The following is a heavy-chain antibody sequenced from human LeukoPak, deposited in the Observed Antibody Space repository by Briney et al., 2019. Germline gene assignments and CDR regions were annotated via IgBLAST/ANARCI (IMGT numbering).Heavy chain of an antibody. Sequence: GGSLRLSCAASGFTFSSYAMSWVRQAPGKGLELVSVIYSGGSTYYADSVKGRFTISRDNSKNTLYLQMNSLRAEDTAVYYCASSSLVRGVIIDFDYWGQGTLVTVSS. J-gene: IGHJ4*02. V-gene: IGHV3-66*01. CDR2: IYSGGST. CDR3: ASSSLVRGVIIDFDY. CDR1: GFTFSSYA. D-gene: IGHD3-10*01.